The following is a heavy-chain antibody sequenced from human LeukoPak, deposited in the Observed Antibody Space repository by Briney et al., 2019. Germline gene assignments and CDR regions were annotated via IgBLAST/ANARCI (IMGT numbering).Heavy chain of an antibody. V-gene: IGHV3-53*01. CDR1: GFTASSNY. CDR3: ARDRAYGDYAA. D-gene: IGHD4-17*01. J-gene: IGHJ5*02. CDR2: IYSRDNT. Sequence: GGTLRLSCAASGFTASSNYMSWVCQAPGKGLEWISIIYSRDNTEYADSVKGRFIISRDNSKNTVYLQMNSLRADDTALYYCARDRAYGDYAAWGQGTLVTVSS.